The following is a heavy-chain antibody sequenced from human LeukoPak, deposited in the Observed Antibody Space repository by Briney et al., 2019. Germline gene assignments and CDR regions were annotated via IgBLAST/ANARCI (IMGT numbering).Heavy chain of an antibody. Sequence: PGGSLRLSCVASGFTFSSLCMTWVRQAPGKGLEWVANMRQDGNEKYYVDSVRGRFTISRDNAKNSLYLQMNSLKAEDTAVYSCATDRRGSNDYWGQGTLVTVSS. CDR2: MRQDGNEK. V-gene: IGHV3-7*01. J-gene: IGHJ4*02. CDR3: ATDRRGSNDY. CDR1: GFTFSSLC. D-gene: IGHD3-10*01.